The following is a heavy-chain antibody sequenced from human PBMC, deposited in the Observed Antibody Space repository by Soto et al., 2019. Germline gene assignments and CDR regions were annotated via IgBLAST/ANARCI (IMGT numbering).Heavy chain of an antibody. V-gene: IGHV1-46*03. CDR3: ASRGGSGSYLGY. CDR2: INPSGGST. CDR1: GYTFTSYY. J-gene: IGHJ4*02. D-gene: IGHD3-10*01. Sequence: QVQLVQSGAEVKKPGASVKVSCKASGYTFTSYYMHWVRQAPGQGLEWMGIINPSGGSTSYAQKFQGRVTMTRDTSTSTGHMELSRLRSEDTAVYYCASRGGSGSYLGYWGQGTLVTVSS.